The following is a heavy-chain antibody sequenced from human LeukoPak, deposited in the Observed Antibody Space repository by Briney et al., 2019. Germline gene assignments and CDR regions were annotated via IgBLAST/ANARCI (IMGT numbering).Heavy chain of an antibody. D-gene: IGHD6-19*01. V-gene: IGHV6-1*01. Sequence: SQTLSLTCAISGDSVSSNSAAWSWIRQSPSRGLEWLGRTYYRSKWFNDYAISVKSRIIINPDTSKNQFSLQLNSVTPEDTAIYYCAKLGNSSTWGQGTLVTVSS. CDR3: AKLGNSST. J-gene: IGHJ5*02. CDR1: GDSVSSNSAA. CDR2: TYYRSKWFN.